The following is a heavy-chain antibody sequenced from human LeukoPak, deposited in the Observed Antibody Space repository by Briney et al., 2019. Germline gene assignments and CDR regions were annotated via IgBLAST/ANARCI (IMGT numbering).Heavy chain of an antibody. J-gene: IGHJ4*02. Sequence: GGSLRLSCAASGFTFSSYGMHWVRQAPGKGLEWVAVISYDGSNKYYADSVKGRFTISGDNSKNTLYLQMNSLRAEDTAVYYCAKEGCSSASCYNFDYWGQGTLVTVPS. CDR2: ISYDGSNK. CDR1: GFTFSSYG. V-gene: IGHV3-30*18. D-gene: IGHD2-2*01. CDR3: AKEGCSSASCYNFDY.